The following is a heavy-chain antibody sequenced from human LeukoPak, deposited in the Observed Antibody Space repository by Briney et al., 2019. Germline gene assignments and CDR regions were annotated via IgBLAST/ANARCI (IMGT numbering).Heavy chain of an antibody. CDR2: LYYSGST. CDR1: GGSISSGGYY. J-gene: IGHJ4*02. Sequence: SETLSLTCTVSGGSISSGGYYWSWIRQHPGKGLEWIGYLYYSGSTYYNPSLKSRVTISVDTSKKQFSLKLRSVTAADTAVYYCARGNYDFWSGTTNYYFDYWGQGTLVTVSS. D-gene: IGHD3-3*01. V-gene: IGHV4-31*03. CDR3: ARGNYDFWSGTTNYYFDY.